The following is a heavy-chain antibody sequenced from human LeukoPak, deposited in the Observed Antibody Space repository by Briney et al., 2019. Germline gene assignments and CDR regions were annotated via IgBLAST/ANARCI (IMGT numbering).Heavy chain of an antibody. J-gene: IGHJ6*03. CDR3: ARGRQYYYGSGRVYYYMDV. Sequence: SETLSLTCAVSGDSISSNKWWSWVRQPPGKGLEWIGEVYHGGNTNYNPSLKSRVTISVDTSKNQFSLKLSSVTAADTAVYYCARGRQYYYGSGRVYYYMDVWGKGTTVTVSS. CDR2: VYHGGNT. V-gene: IGHV4-4*02. CDR1: GDSISSNKW. D-gene: IGHD3-10*01.